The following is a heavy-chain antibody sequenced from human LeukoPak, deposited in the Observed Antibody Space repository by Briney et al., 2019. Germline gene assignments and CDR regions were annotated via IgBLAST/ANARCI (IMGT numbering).Heavy chain of an antibody. J-gene: IGHJ4*02. D-gene: IGHD3-22*01. CDR1: GFTFSSYA. CDR2: ISSNGGST. V-gene: IGHV3-64D*09. CDR3: VNLGAYYDSSGYQRSGY. Sequence: GGSLRLSCSASGFTFSSYAMHWVRQAPGKGLEYVSAISSNGGSTYYADSVKGRFTISRDNSKNTLYLQMSGLRAEDTAVYYCVNLGAYYDSSGYQRSGYWGQGTLVTVSS.